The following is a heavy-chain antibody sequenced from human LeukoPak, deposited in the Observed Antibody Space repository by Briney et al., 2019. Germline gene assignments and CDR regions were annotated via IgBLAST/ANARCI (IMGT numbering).Heavy chain of an antibody. J-gene: IGHJ4*02. CDR2: ISYDGSNK. D-gene: IGHD5-18*01. Sequence: PGGSLRLSCAASGFTFSSYAMHWVRQAPGKGLEWVAVISYDGSNKYYADSVKGRFTISRDNSKNTLYLQMNSLRAENTAVYYCGREPQYSYGFDYWGQGTLVTVSS. CDR1: GFTFSSYA. V-gene: IGHV3-30-3*01. CDR3: GREPQYSYGFDY.